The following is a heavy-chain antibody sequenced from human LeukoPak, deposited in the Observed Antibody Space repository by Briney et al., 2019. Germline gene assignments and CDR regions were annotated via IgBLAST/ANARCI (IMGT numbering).Heavy chain of an antibody. D-gene: IGHD1-7*01. CDR1: GGTFSSYA. CDR3: ARDHSNWNYAPDF. Sequence: ASVKVSCKASGGTFSSYAISWVRQAPGQGLQWLGWISASNGNTNYAQKLRDRVTMSTDTSTGTAYLDVRSLTSDDTAVYYCARDHSNWNYAPDFWGQGTLVIVSS. J-gene: IGHJ4*02. V-gene: IGHV1-18*01. CDR2: ISASNGNT.